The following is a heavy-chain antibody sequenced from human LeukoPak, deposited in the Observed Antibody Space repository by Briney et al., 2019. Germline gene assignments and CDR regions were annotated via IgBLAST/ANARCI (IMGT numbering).Heavy chain of an antibody. Sequence: PGGSLRLSCAASGFTFSSYAMSWVRQAPGKGLEWVSAISGSGGNTYYADSVKGRFTISRDNSKNTLYLQMSSLRAEDTAVYYCAKVEGFASDWYDSGDYWGQGTLVTVSS. CDR3: AKVEGFASDWYDSGDY. D-gene: IGHD6-19*01. CDR2: ISGSGGNT. CDR1: GFTFSSYA. J-gene: IGHJ4*02. V-gene: IGHV3-23*01.